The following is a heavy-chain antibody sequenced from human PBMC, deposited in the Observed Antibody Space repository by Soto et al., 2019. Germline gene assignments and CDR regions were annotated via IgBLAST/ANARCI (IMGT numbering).Heavy chain of an antibody. D-gene: IGHD2-15*01. CDR1: GGSISSGGYY. Sequence: PSETLSLTCTVSGGSISSGGYYWSWIRQHPGKGLEWIGYIYYSGSTYYNPSLKSRVTISVDTSKNQFSLKLSSVTAADTAVYYCARALVVAAEANIDYWGQGTLVTVSS. CDR2: IYYSGST. J-gene: IGHJ4*02. CDR3: ARALVVAAEANIDY. V-gene: IGHV4-31*03.